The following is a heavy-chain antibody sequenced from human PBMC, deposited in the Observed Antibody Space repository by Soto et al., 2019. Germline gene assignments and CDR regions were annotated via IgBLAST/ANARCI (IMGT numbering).Heavy chain of an antibody. D-gene: IGHD5-12*01. J-gene: IGHJ4*02. CDR3: AKVGVEWLQFRGYFDY. CDR1: GFTFSSYG. Sequence: PGGSLRLSCAASGFTFSSYGMHWVRQAPGKGLEWVAVISYDGSNKYYADSVKGRFTISRDNSKNTLYLQMNSLRAEDTAVYYCAKVGVEWLQFRGYFDYWGQGTLVTVSS. CDR2: ISYDGSNK. V-gene: IGHV3-30*18.